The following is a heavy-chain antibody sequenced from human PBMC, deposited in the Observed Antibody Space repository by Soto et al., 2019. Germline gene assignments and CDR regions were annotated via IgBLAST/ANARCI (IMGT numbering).Heavy chain of an antibody. J-gene: IGHJ4*02. CDR1: GGSISGYY. CDR2: NYYSGST. Sequence: QVQLQESGPGLVKPSETLSLTCSVSGGSISGYYWSWIRQTPEKGLEWIGYNYYSGSTNYNPSLKSRVTMLIDMSKNQFSLKLTSVSAADTAVYYCAAAPRYWGQGILVTVSS. V-gene: IGHV4-59*01. CDR3: AAAPRY. D-gene: IGHD2-15*01.